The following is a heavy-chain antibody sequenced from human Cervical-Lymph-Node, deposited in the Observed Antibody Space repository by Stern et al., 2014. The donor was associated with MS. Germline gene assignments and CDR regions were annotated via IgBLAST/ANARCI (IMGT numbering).Heavy chain of an antibody. Sequence: VQLVESGAEVKKPGSSVKVSCQTSGGTFSTFAIGWVLQAPGQGLEWMGGVAPLFDATNYAQKFQGRLTITADESTRTAYMELSSLRPDDTAMYYCARGDSEAPIYYFDYWGQGTLVTVSS. J-gene: IGHJ4*02. D-gene: IGHD2-21*01. CDR1: GGTFSTFA. V-gene: IGHV1-69*01. CDR2: VAPLFDAT. CDR3: ARGDSEAPIYYFDY.